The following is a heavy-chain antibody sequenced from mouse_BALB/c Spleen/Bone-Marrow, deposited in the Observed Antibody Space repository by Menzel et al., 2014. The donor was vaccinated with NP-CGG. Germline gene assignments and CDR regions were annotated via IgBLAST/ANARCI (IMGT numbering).Heavy chain of an antibody. D-gene: IGHD4-1*01. CDR3: ARWEYYAMDY. V-gene: IGHV14-3*02. CDR1: GFNIKDTY. CDR2: IDPANGNT. Sequence: AELVKPGASVKLSCTASGFNIKDTYMHWVKQRPEQGLEWIGRIDPANGNTKYDPKFQGKATITADTSSNTAYLQLSSLTSEDTAVYYCARWEYYAMDYWGQGTSVTVSS. J-gene: IGHJ4*01.